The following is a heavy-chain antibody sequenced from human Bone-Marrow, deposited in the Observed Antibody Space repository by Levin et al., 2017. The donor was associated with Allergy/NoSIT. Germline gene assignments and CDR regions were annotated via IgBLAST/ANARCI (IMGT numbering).Heavy chain of an antibody. CDR1: GDSFIIHY. D-gene: IGHD6-13*01. V-gene: IGHV4-4*07. Sequence: SETLSLTCSVSGDSFIIHYWGWIRQPAGKGLEWLGRIYVSGTSNHNPSLQSRLSMSIDRSKNQFSLNLRSVSAADTAIYYCVRVNAKGYFDLWGQGTLVTVSS. CDR3: VRVNAKGYFDL. J-gene: IGHJ4*02. CDR2: IYVSGTS.